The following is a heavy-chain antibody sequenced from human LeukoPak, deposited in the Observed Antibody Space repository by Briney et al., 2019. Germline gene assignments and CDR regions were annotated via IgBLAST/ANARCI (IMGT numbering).Heavy chain of an antibody. D-gene: IGHD6-13*01. Sequence: SETPSLICTVSCGSISSSSYYWGWIRQPPGKGLEWIGSIFYSGSTYYNPSLESRVTISVDTSKNQFSLKLSYVTAADTAVYYCARGKRGYSSSWYDYWGQGTLVSVSS. V-gene: IGHV4-39*01. CDR1: CGSISSSSYY. CDR2: IFYSGST. CDR3: ARGKRGYSSSWYDY. J-gene: IGHJ4*02.